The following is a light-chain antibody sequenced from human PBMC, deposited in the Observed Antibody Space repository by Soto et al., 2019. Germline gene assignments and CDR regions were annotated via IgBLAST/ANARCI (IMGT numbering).Light chain of an antibody. Sequence: EIVLTHSPATLSSFPCDRVTLSSRASRYINTRLAWYQHRPGQAPRLLIYGASSRATGIPDRFSGSGSGTDFTLTISRLEPEDFAVYYCQQYGSSPATFGGGTKVDIK. J-gene: IGKJ4*01. CDR3: QQYGSSPAT. V-gene: IGKV3-20*01. CDR2: GAS. CDR1: RYINTR.